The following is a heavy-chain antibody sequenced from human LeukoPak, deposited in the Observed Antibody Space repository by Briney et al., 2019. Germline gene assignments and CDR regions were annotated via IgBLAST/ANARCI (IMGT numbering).Heavy chain of an antibody. D-gene: IGHD1-26*01. CDR3: ARERWGATNHFDY. Sequence: GGSLRLSCAASGFTFSDYFMNWVRQAPGKGLEYVSSIGGSSNEIYYADSVKGRFTISRDNTKNSLYLQMNSLRAEDTAVYYCARERWGATNHFDYWGQGTLVTVSS. J-gene: IGHJ4*02. CDR1: GFTFSDYF. CDR2: IGGSSNEI. V-gene: IGHV3-21*01.